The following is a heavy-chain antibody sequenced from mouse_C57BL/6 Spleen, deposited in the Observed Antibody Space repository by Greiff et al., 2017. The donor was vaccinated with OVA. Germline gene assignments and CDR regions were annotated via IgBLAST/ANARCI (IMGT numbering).Heavy chain of an antibody. Sequence: QVQLQQPGAELVKPGASVKLSCKASGYTFTSYWMHWVKQRPGQGLEWIGMIHPNSGSTNYNEKFKSKATLTVDKSSSTAYMQLSSLTSEDSAVYYCAREDDYDGGGFDYWGQGTTLTVSS. D-gene: IGHD2-4*01. CDR2: IHPNSGST. V-gene: IGHV1-64*01. CDR3: AREDDYDGGGFDY. CDR1: GYTFTSYW. J-gene: IGHJ2*01.